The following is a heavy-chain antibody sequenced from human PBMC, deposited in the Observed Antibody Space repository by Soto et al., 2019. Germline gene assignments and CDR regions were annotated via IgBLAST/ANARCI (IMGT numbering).Heavy chain of an antibody. J-gene: IGHJ6*02. Sequence: GGSLRLSCAASGFTFRSYSMNWVRQAPGKGLEWVSSISSSSSYIYYADSVKGRFTISRDNAKNSLYLQMNSLRAEDTAVYYCARSGPNYDILTGYYTDGMDVWGQGTTVTVSS. CDR3: ARSGPNYDILTGYYTDGMDV. V-gene: IGHV3-21*01. CDR1: GFTFRSYS. D-gene: IGHD3-9*01. CDR2: ISSSSSYI.